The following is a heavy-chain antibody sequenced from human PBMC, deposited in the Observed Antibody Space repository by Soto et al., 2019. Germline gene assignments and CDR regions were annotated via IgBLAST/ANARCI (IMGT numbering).Heavy chain of an antibody. CDR2: INHSGST. D-gene: IGHD3-10*01. CDR1: GGSFRGYY. J-gene: IGHJ6*03. Sequence: SETLSLTCAVYGGSFRGYYWSWIRQPPGKGLEWIGEINHSGSTNYNPSLKSRVTISVDTSKNQFSLKLSSVTAADTAVYYCARGPRKYYYGSGSYYYYYMHVWGKGTTVTVSS. CDR3: ARGPRKYYYGSGSYYYYYMHV. V-gene: IGHV4-34*01.